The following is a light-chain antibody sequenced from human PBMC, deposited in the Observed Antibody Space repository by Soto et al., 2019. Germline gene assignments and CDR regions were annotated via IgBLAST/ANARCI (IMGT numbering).Light chain of an antibody. CDR2: SDN. V-gene: IGLV1-44*01. CDR1: ASNFGAGYD. J-gene: IGLJ3*02. CDR3: AAWDDSLNGLL. Sequence: QSVLTQPPSVSGAPGQRVTISCTGSASNFGAGYDVNWYQQLPGTAPKLLIYSDNRRPSGVPDRFSGSKSGTSASLAISGLQSEDEAEYYCAAWDDSLNGLLFGGGTKLTVL.